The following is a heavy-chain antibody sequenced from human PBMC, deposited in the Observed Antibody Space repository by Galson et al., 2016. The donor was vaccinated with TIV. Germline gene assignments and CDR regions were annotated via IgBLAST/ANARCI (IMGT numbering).Heavy chain of an antibody. Sequence: SLRLSCAASGFAVSSNYMSWVRQAPGKGLEWVASIGNDGVDKHADSVKGRFTISRDNSKSTLYLHLSSLRADYTAVYYCAKKGGLDVWGQGTTVTVSS. J-gene: IGHJ6*01. CDR3: AKKGGLDV. CDR2: IGNDGVDK. CDR1: GFAVSSNY. V-gene: IGHV3-30*02.